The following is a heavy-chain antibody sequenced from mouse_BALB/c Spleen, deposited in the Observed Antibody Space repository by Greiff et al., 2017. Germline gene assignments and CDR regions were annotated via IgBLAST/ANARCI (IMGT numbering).Heavy chain of an antibody. J-gene: IGHJ4*01. CDR2: IYPGNSDT. Sequence: EVQLQQSGTVLARPGASVKMSCKASGYSFTSYWMHWVKQRPGQGLEWIGAIYPGNSDTSYNQKFKGKAKLTAVTSASTAYMELSSLTNEDSAVYYCTRREGNYVAAMDYWGQGTSVTVSS. V-gene: IGHV1-5*01. D-gene: IGHD2-1*01. CDR1: GYSFTSYW. CDR3: TRREGNYVAAMDY.